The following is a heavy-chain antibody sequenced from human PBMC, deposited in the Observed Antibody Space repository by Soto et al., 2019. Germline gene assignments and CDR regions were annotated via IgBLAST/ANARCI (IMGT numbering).Heavy chain of an antibody. CDR2: IYYSGST. V-gene: IGHV4-39*01. J-gene: IGHJ4*02. CDR3: ARHDYGGFGL. Sequence: QLQLQESGPGLVKPSETLSLTCTVSGGSISRSSYYWGWIRQPPGKGLEWIGSIYYSGSTYFNPSLKSRVTISVDTSKNQFSLKLSSVTAADTAVYYCARHDYGGFGLWGQGTLVTVSS. D-gene: IGHD4-17*01. CDR1: GGSISRSSYY.